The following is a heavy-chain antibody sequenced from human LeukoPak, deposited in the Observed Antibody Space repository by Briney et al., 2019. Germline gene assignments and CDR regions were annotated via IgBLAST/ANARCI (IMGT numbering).Heavy chain of an antibody. CDR3: AGGPDDYYYYMDV. D-gene: IGHD2-15*01. CDR2: IYYSGST. J-gene: IGHJ6*03. V-gene: IGHV4-61*01. CDR1: GGSISSSSYY. Sequence: SETLSLTCTVSGGSISSSSYYWSWIRQPPGKGLEWIGYIYYSGSTNYNPSLKSRVTISVDTSKNQFSLKLSSVTAADTAVYYCAGGPDDYYYYMDVWGKGTTVTVSS.